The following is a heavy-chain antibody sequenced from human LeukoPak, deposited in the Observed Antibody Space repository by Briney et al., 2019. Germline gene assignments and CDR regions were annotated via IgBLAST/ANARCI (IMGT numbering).Heavy chain of an antibody. Sequence: PGGSLRLSCAASGFTFSSYGMDWVRQAPGKGVEGEAGIWYDRGNKYYADSVKRLFTISTDNSKNTLYLQMNSLRAEATAVYYCARGYVAVAAQTAFDIWGQGTMVTFSS. J-gene: IGHJ3*02. CDR2: IWYDRGNK. D-gene: IGHD6-19*01. CDR3: ARGYVAVAAQTAFDI. CDR1: GFTFSSYG. V-gene: IGHV3-33*01.